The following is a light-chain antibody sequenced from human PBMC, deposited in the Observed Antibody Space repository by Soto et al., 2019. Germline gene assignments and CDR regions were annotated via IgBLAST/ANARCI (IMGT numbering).Light chain of an antibody. CDR3: GTWDSSLSAVV. CDR2: DNN. J-gene: IGLJ2*01. CDR1: SSNIGNNY. Sequence: QSVLTQPPSVSAAPGQTVTISCSGSSSNIGNNYVSWYQQFPGTAPKLLIYDNNKGPSGIPDRFSGCTSGTSATLDTTGLQTGDEADYYCGTWDSSLSAVVFGGGTKVTVL. V-gene: IGLV1-51*01.